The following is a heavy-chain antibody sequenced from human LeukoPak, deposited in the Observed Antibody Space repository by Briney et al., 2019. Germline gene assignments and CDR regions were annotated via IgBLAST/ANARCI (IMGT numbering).Heavy chain of an antibody. CDR3: ARASTYSSSLDY. Sequence: SETLSLTCAVSGGSNSSGGYSWSWIRQPPGKGLEWIGYIYHSGSTYYNPSLKSRVTISVDRSKNQFSLKLSSVTAADTAVYYCARASTYSSSLDYWGQGTLVTVSS. V-gene: IGHV4-30-2*01. CDR1: GGSNSSGGYS. D-gene: IGHD6-13*01. J-gene: IGHJ4*02. CDR2: IYHSGST.